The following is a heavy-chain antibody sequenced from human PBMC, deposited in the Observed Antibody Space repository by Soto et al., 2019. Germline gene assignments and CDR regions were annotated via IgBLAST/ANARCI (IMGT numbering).Heavy chain of an antibody. V-gene: IGHV3-30*18. CDR1: GFSFSTYG. D-gene: IGHD3-16*01. CDR3: AKGFGTSWAFDY. CDR2: ISNDGSNK. J-gene: IGHJ4*02. Sequence: QVHLVESGGGVVQPGRSLRLSCAASGFSFSTYGMHWVRQAPGKGLEWVAFISNDGSNKYYADSVKGRFTISRDNSKNTLYLQMNSLRAEDTAVYYCAKGFGTSWAFDYWGLGTLVTVSS.